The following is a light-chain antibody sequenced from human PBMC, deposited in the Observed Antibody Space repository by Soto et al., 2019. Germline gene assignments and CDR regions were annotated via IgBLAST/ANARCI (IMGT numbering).Light chain of an antibody. Sequence: EIVWTQSPGTRSLSPGERATLSGRASQSVSVNSLAWYQQKGDQAPRILIYAASTRATGVPDRFSGSGSGTDFALTISRLETEDFAVYYCQQYGGSPFTFGPGTKVDIK. V-gene: IGKV3-20*01. J-gene: IGKJ3*01. CDR1: QSVSVNS. CDR3: QQYGGSPFT. CDR2: AAS.